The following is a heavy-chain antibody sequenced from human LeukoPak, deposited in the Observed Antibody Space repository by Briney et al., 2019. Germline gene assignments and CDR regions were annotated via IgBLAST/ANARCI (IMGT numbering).Heavy chain of an antibody. Sequence: SQTLSLTCAVSGGSISSGGYSWSWIRQPPGKGLGWIGYIYHSGSTYYNPSLKSRVTISVDRSKNQFSLKLSSVTAADTAVYYCARGAISYGSGSYFDYWGQGTLVTVSS. D-gene: IGHD3-10*01. CDR2: IYHSGST. CDR1: GGSISSGGYS. V-gene: IGHV4-30-2*01. J-gene: IGHJ4*02. CDR3: ARGAISYGSGSYFDY.